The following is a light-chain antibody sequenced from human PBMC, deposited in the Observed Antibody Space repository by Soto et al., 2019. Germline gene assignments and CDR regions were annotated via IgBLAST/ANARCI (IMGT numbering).Light chain of an antibody. CDR1: QSITGW. V-gene: IGKV1-5*01. Sequence: DIQMTQSPPTLSASVGDRVTISCRASQSITGWLAWFQKKPGKAPNLLIYDASRLQSGVPSRFSGSGGGTDFTLSISSVQPEDFATYFCQQSYMDPITFGQGTRLEIK. CDR3: QQSYMDPIT. J-gene: IGKJ5*01. CDR2: DAS.